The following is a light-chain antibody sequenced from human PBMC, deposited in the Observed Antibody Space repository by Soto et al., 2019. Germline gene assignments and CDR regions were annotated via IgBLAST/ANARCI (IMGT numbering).Light chain of an antibody. V-gene: IGKV1-39*01. CDR2: ATS. CDR3: QQSHSSEYS. Sequence: IQLTQSPSSLSASVGDRVNITCRTSQRIIAYLNWYRQKPGQAPELLIYATSNLHSGVPSRFSGNGSVTEFTLTINSLQPEDLATYYCQQSHSSEYSFGQGTRLEIK. CDR1: QRIIAY. J-gene: IGKJ2*01.